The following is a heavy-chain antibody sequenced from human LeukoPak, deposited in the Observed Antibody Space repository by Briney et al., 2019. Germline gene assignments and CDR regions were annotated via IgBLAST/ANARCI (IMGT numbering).Heavy chain of an antibody. CDR3: ARGPHYYGSGSYYKADY. CDR1: GFTFSSYS. Sequence: GGSLRLSCAASGFTFSSYSMNWVRQAPGKGLEWVSSISSSSSSYIYYADSVKGRFTISRDNSKNTLYLQMNSLRAEDTAVYYCARGPHYYGSGSYYKADYWGQGTLVTVSS. V-gene: IGHV3-21*01. CDR2: ISSSSSSYI. D-gene: IGHD3-10*01. J-gene: IGHJ4*02.